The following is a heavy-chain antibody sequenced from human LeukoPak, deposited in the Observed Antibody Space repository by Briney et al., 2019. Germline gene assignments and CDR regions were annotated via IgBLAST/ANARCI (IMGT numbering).Heavy chain of an antibody. CDR3: ARERDGYNFPFDY. D-gene: IGHD5-24*01. V-gene: IGHV1-69*04. J-gene: IGHJ4*02. Sequence: SVKVSCKASGGTFSSYTISWVRQAPGQGLEWMGRIIPILGIANYAQKFQGRVTIAADKSTSTAYMELSSLRSEDTAVYYCARERDGYNFPFDYWGQGTLVTVSS. CDR1: GGTFSSYT. CDR2: IIPILGIA.